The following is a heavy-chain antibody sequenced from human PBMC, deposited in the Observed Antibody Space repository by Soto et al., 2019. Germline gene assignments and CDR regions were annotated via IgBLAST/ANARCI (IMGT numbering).Heavy chain of an antibody. CDR2: FDPEDGET. D-gene: IGHD1-26*01. J-gene: IGHJ1*01. Sequence: ASVKVSCKVSGYTLTELSMHCVRQAPGKGLEWMGGFDPEDGETIYAQKFQGRVTMTEDTSTDTAYMELSSLRSEDTAVYYCATDRWDPTLFQHWXQGTLVTVSS. CDR3: ATDRWDPTLFQH. CDR1: GYTLTELS. V-gene: IGHV1-24*01.